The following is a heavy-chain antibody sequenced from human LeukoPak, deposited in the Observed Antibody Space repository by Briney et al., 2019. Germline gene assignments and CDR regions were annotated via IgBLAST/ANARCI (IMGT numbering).Heavy chain of an antibody. D-gene: IGHD3-10*01. CDR1: GYTFTSCG. Sequence: ASVKVSCKASGYTFTSCGISWVRQATGQGLEWTGWMNPNSGNTGYAQKFQGRVTMTRNTSISTAYMELSSLRSEDTAVYYCARGHRGVPRHYYYYYYMDVWGKGTTVTISS. CDR3: ARGHRGVPRHYYYYYYMDV. V-gene: IGHV1-8*02. J-gene: IGHJ6*03. CDR2: MNPNSGNT.